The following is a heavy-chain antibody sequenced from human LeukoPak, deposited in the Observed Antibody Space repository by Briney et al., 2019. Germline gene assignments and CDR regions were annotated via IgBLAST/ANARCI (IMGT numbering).Heavy chain of an antibody. CDR1: GGSSSSSNW. CDR2: ITPDGNDK. J-gene: IGHJ4*02. V-gene: IGHV3-7*01. Sequence: ETLSLTCAVSGGSSSSSNWWNWVRQPPGKGLEWVANITPDGNDKYYVDSLKGRFTISRDNTKNSLYLQLNSLRTEDTAVYYCVPGGLAVSGIDYWGQGALVTVSS. D-gene: IGHD6-19*01. CDR3: VPGGLAVSGIDY.